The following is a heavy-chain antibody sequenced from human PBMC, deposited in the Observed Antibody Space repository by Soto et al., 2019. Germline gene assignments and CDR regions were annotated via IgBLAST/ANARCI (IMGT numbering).Heavy chain of an antibody. D-gene: IGHD2-15*01. V-gene: IGHV4-4*07. CDR2: IFADGST. Sequence: QVQLQESGPGLVKPSETLSLICTVSGGSVNNYYWGWVRQPAGKGLEWIGRIFADGSTTYNPSLMGRVTLSVDTYRNQLSLELTSMTAADTAVYYCVRDHAQVVVGTGFDCWGQGAPVTVSS. CDR3: VRDHAQVVVGTGFDC. J-gene: IGHJ4*02. CDR1: GGSVNNYY.